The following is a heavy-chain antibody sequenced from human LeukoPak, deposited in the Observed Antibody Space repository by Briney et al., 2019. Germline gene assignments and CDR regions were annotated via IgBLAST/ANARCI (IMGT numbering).Heavy chain of an antibody. Sequence: SETLSLTCTVSGGSISSGGYYWSWIRQPPGKGLEWIGEIYHSGSTNYNPSLKSRVTISVDKSKNQFSLKLSSVTAADTAVYYCARDRGGYDYVWGSYRPYYFDYWGQGTLVTVSS. CDR2: IYHSGST. J-gene: IGHJ4*02. CDR1: GGSISSGGYY. CDR3: ARDRGGYDYVWGSYRPYYFDY. V-gene: IGHV4-39*07. D-gene: IGHD3-16*02.